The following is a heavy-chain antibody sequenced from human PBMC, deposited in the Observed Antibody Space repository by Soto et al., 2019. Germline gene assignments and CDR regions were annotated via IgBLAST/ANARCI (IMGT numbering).Heavy chain of an antibody. Sequence: LSLACTVSGGSISTYFWSWIRQPAGGGLEWIGRIYTTGSTNYNPSPKSRVTMSLDTSRNQFSLKLSSVTAADTAVYYCAREGGYFDSSGSGVYHYHGVDVWGQGTTVTVSS. V-gene: IGHV4-4*07. CDR2: IYTTGST. CDR3: AREGGYFDSSGSGVYHYHGVDV. D-gene: IGHD3-22*01. J-gene: IGHJ6*02. CDR1: GGSISTYF.